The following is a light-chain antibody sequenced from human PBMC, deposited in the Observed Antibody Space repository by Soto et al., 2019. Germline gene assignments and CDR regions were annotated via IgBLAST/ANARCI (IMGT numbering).Light chain of an antibody. CDR3: EHYGSLPT. CDR1: QSVRSTS. CDR2: GVS. V-gene: IGKV3-20*01. Sequence: IVLTQSPGTLSLSPGERATLSCRASQSVRSTSLAWYQQKPGQAPRILIYGVSSRATDIRYRFSGSGSGTDITLTISRLEPDDFAVYYYEHYGSLPTFGQGTRLEIK. J-gene: IGKJ5*01.